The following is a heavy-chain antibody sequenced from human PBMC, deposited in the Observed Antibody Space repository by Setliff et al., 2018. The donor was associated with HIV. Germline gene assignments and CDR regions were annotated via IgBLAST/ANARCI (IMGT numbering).Heavy chain of an antibody. CDR2: IYHTGGT. D-gene: IGHD3-22*01. V-gene: IGHV4-39*01. J-gene: IGHJ5*02. CDR1: GGSIDNNKYY. CDR3: ASRIYYYDESRVLREEGFVP. Sequence: PSETLSLTCSVSGGSIDNNKYYWTWIRQPPGKGLEWTGSIYHTGGTYYNRSLESRLTISIDTSKNQFSLKLTSVTAADTAMYYCASRIYYYDESRVLREEGFVPWGQGTLVTVSS.